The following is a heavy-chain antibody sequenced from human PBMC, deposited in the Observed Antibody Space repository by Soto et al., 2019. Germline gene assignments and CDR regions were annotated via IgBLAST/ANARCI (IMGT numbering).Heavy chain of an antibody. J-gene: IGHJ6*02. CDR3: ATNGDDSKNYYYGMDV. CDR2: ISYDGSNK. CDR1: GFTVSSYA. V-gene: IGHV3-30*04. D-gene: IGHD4-4*01. Sequence: PGWSLRLSCAASGFTVSSYAMRWVRQAPGKGLEWVAVISYDGSNKYYADSVKGRFTISRDNSKNTLYLQMNSLRAEDTAVYYCATNGDDSKNYYYGMDVWGQGTAVTVSS.